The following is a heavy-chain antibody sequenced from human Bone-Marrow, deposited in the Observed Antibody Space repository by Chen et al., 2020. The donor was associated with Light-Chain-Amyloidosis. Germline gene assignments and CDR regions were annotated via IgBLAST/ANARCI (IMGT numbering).Heavy chain of an antibody. CDR2: ISGSGGSS. CDR1: GFAFSSYA. V-gene: IGHV3-23*04. D-gene: IGHD3-9*01. J-gene: IGHJ3*02. Sequence: EVQLVESGGGLLQRGGSLRLSCAASGFAFSSYAMSWVRQAPGKGLEWVSTISGSGGSSYYGDSGKGRLTISRDNCKNAVFLQMNSLRAEDTAVYYGAKDIAYDDILPGYPADAFDIWGQGTMVTVSS. CDR3: AKDIAYDDILPGYPADAFDI.